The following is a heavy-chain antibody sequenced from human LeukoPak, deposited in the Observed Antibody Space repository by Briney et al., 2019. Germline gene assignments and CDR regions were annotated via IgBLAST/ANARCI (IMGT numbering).Heavy chain of an antibody. V-gene: IGHV4-4*07. Sequence: PSETLSLTCTVSGGSISSYYWSWIRQPAGKGLEWIGRIYTSGSTNYNPSLKSRVTMSVDTSKNQFSLKLSSVTAADTAVYYCARDFTFWDLGRLDHYHYMDVWGKGTTVTVSS. CDR2: IYTSGST. CDR3: ARDFTFWDLGRLDHYHYMDV. CDR1: GGSISSYY. D-gene: IGHD3-3*02. J-gene: IGHJ6*03.